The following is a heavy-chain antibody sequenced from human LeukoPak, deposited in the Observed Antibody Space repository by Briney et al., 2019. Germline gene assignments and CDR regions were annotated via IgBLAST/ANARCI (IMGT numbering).Heavy chain of an antibody. J-gene: IGHJ2*01. CDR2: FDPEGGET. Sequence: ASVKVSCKVSGYTLTELSMHWVRQAPGKGLEWMGGFDPEGGETTYAQKFQGRVTMTEDTSTDTAYMELSSLRSEDTAVYYCATGVGATHWYFDLWGRGTLVTVSS. CDR3: ATGVGATHWYFDL. D-gene: IGHD1-26*01. CDR1: GYTLTELS. V-gene: IGHV1-24*01.